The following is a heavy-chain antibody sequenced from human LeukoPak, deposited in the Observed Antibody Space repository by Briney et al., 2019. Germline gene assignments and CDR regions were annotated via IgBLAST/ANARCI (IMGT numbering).Heavy chain of an antibody. V-gene: IGHV4-39*07. D-gene: IGHD6-13*01. CDR3: ARVRSRYSSSWGPFDY. CDR2: IYYSGST. Sequence: SETLSLTCAVSGDSIRSSSSYWAWIRQPPGKGLEWIGSIYYSGSTYYNPSLKSRVTISVDTSKNQFSLKLSSVTAADTAVYYCARVRSRYSSSWGPFDYWGQGTLVTVSS. CDR1: GDSIRSSSSY. J-gene: IGHJ4*02.